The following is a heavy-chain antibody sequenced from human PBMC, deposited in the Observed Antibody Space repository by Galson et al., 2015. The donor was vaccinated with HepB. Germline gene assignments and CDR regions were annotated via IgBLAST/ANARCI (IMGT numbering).Heavy chain of an antibody. D-gene: IGHD2-2*01. CDR2: INHSGST. V-gene: IGHV4-34*01. CDR1: GGSFSDYY. Sequence: SLTCAVYGGSFSDYYWSWIRQPPGKGLEWIGEINHSGSTNYNPSLKSRVTISVDTSKKQFSLELSSVTAADTAVYYCARWPWTYCSSTSCYSYYGMDVWGQGTTVTVSS. J-gene: IGHJ6*02. CDR3: ARWPWTYCSSTSCYSYYGMDV.